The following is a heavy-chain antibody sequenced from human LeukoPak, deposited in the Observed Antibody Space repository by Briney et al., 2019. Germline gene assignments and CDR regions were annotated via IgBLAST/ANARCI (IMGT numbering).Heavy chain of an antibody. J-gene: IGHJ6*02. D-gene: IGHD2-2*01. CDR1: GDSVSSNSAA. Sequence: SQTLSLTCAISGDSVSSNSAAWNWIRQSPSRGLEWLGRTYYRSKWYNDYAVSVKSRITINPDTSKNQFSLQLNSVTPEDTAVYYCARGTLCSSTSCRNYYYYGMDVWGQGTTVTVSS. CDR2: TYYRSKWYN. V-gene: IGHV6-1*01. CDR3: ARGTLCSSTSCRNYYYYGMDV.